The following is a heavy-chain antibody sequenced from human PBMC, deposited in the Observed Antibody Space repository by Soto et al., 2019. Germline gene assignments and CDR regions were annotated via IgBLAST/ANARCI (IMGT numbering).Heavy chain of an antibody. CDR1: GYTFTSYD. CDR2: MNPNSGNT. J-gene: IGHJ6*02. D-gene: IGHD2-2*01. V-gene: IGHV1-8*01. CDR3: ARGCSSTSCYPIGFGDYYYGMDV. Sequence: QVQLVQSGAEVKKPGASVKVSCKASGYTFTSYDINCVRQATGKGLEWMGWMNPNSGNTGYAQKVQRTVTMTKHTSISTAYMELSSLRSEDAAVYYCARGCSSTSCYPIGFGDYYYGMDVWGQGTTVTFS.